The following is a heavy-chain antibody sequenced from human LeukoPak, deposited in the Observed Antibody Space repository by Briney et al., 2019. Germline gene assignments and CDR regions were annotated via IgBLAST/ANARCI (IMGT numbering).Heavy chain of an antibody. CDR1: GYTFTGYY. D-gene: IGHD1-26*01. V-gene: IGHV1-2*02. CDR3: ARQVGATILNWFDP. J-gene: IGHJ5*02. Sequence: ASVKVSCKASGYTFTGYYMHWVRQAPGQGLEWMGWINPNSGGTNYAQKFRGRVTMTRDTSISTAYMELSRLRSDDTAVYYCARQVGATILNWFDPWGQGTLVTVSS. CDR2: INPNSGGT.